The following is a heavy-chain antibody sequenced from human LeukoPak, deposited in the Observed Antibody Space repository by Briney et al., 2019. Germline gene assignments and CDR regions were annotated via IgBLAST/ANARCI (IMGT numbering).Heavy chain of an antibody. CDR2: IRYDGSNK. CDR1: GFTFSSYG. Sequence: GGSLRLSCAASGFTFSSYGMHWVRQAPGKGLEWVAFIRYDGSNKYYADSVKGRFTISRDNSKNTLYPQMNSLRAEDTAVYYCAKDEVGGTMVRGVIVDYWGQGTLVTVSS. D-gene: IGHD3-10*01. CDR3: AKDEVGGTMVRGVIVDY. J-gene: IGHJ4*02. V-gene: IGHV3-30*02.